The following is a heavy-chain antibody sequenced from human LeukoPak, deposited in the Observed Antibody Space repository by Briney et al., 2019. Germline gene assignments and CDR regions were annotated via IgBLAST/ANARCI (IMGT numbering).Heavy chain of an antibody. D-gene: IGHD2-2*01. CDR2: ISAYNGNT. CDR1: GYTFTSYG. V-gene: IGHV1-18*01. J-gene: IGHJ5*02. Sequence: ASVRVSCRASGYTFTSYGISWVRQAPGQGLEWMGWISAYNGNTNYAQKLQGRVTMTTDTSTSTAYMELRSLRSDDTAVYYCARDLGKPYCSSTSCPYNWFDPWGQGTLVTVSS. CDR3: ARDLGKPYCSSTSCPYNWFDP.